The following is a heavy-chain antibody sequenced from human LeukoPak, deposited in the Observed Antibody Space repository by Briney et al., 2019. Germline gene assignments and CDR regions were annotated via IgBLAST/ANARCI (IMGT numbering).Heavy chain of an antibody. CDR3: AKDIGSGSYSYYFDY. CDR1: GFTFSSYA. D-gene: IGHD1-26*01. V-gene: IGHV3-23*01. CDR2: ISGSGGST. J-gene: IGHJ4*02. Sequence: GGSLRLSCAASGFTFSSYAMSWVRQAPGKGLEWVSAISGSGGSTYYADSVKGRFTISRDNSKDTLYLQMNSLRAEDTAVYYCAKDIGSGSYSYYFDYWGQGTLVTVSS.